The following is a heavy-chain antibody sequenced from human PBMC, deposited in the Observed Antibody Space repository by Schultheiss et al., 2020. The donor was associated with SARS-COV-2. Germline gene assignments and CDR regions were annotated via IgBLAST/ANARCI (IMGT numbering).Heavy chain of an antibody. V-gene: IGHV3-73*01. CDR3: TRRLDVWGSYRYTGYMDV. D-gene: IGHD3-16*02. CDR2: IRSKANSYAT. J-gene: IGHJ6*03. Sequence: GESLKISCAASGFTFSGSAMHWVRQASGKGLEWVGRIRSKANSYATAYAASVKGRFTISRDDSKNTAYLQMNSLKTEDTAVYYCTRRLDVWGSYRYTGYMDVWGKGTTVTVSS. CDR1: GFTFSGSA.